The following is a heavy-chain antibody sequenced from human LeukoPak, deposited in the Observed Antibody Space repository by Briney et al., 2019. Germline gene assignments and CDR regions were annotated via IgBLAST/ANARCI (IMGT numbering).Heavy chain of an antibody. CDR2: IYYSGST. Sequence: SETLSLTCTVSGGSISSSSYYWGWIRQPPGKGLEWIGSIYYSGSTYYNPSLKSRVTISVDTSKNQFSLKLSSVTAADTAVYYCARGLWGDFWSGDYYYYYMDVWGEGTTVTVSS. V-gene: IGHV4-39*07. CDR1: GGSISSSSYY. CDR3: ARGLWGDFWSGDYYYYYMDV. D-gene: IGHD3-3*01. J-gene: IGHJ6*03.